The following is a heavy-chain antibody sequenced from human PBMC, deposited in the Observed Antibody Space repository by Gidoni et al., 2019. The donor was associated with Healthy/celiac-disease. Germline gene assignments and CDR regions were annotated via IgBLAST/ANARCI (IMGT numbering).Heavy chain of an antibody. V-gene: IGHV3-7*01. D-gene: IGHD5-12*01. CDR1: GFTFSSYW. CDR3: ARVRSEMATIGAYYFDY. Sequence: EVQLVESGGGLVQPGGSLRRSCAASGFTFSSYWMSWVRQAPGKGLEWVANIKQDGSEKYYVDSVKVRFTISRDNAKNSLYLQMNSLRAEDTAVYYCARVRSEMATIGAYYFDYWGQGTLVTVSS. CDR2: IKQDGSEK. J-gene: IGHJ4*02.